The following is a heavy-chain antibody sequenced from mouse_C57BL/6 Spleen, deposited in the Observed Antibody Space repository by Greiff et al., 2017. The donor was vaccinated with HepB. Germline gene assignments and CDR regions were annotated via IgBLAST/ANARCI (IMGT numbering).Heavy chain of an antibody. Sequence: VQLQQSGAELARPGASVKLSCKASGYTFTSYGISWVKQRTGQGLEWIGEIYPRSGNTYYNEKFKGKATLTADISSSTAYMELRSLTSEDSAVYFCARHRHDSVVATDFDYWGQGTTLTVSS. CDR3: ARHRHDSVVATDFDY. D-gene: IGHD1-1*01. J-gene: IGHJ2*01. V-gene: IGHV1-81*01. CDR2: IYPRSGNT. CDR1: GYTFTSYG.